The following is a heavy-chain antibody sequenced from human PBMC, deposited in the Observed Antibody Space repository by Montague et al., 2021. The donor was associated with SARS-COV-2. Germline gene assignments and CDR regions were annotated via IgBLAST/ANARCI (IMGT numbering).Heavy chain of an antibody. J-gene: IGHJ4*02. CDR2: INQSGRT. Sequence: SETLSLTCAVYGGSFSGYYWSWIRQPPEKGLEWIGEINQSGRTNNNPSLKSRVIISVDTSKNQFSLKLSSVTAADTAVYYCARVQRGYYYGLGVSAHFDYWGQGTLVTVSS. D-gene: IGHD3-10*01. CDR3: ARVQRGYYYGLGVSAHFDY. CDR1: GGSFSGYY. V-gene: IGHV4-34*01.